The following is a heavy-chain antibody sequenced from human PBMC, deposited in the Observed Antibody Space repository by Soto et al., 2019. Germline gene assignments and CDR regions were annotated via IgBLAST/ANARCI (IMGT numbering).Heavy chain of an antibody. CDR2: LENDGTTQ. J-gene: IGHJ4*02. CDR3: ARSIGCSNWDPPDY. V-gene: IGHV3-30*03. CDR1: GFTFNGYG. D-gene: IGHD6-13*01. Sequence: QVHLVESGGGVVQPGGSLRLSCAASGFTFNGYGMHWVRQSPGEGLEGLAVLENDGTTQYYADSVKGRFTISRDNSKNTLYLQFNSLRPGDTAVYYCARSIGCSNWDPPDYWGQGTLVTASS.